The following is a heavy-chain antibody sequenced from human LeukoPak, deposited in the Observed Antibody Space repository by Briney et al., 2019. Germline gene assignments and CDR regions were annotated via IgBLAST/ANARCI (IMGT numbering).Heavy chain of an antibody. CDR2: INHSGST. CDR3: ASRLMVRGVIRRKTPFDP. V-gene: IGHV4-34*01. CDR1: GGSFSGYY. D-gene: IGHD3-10*01. J-gene: IGHJ5*02. Sequence: SETLSLTCAVYGGSFSGYYWSWIRQPPGKGLEWIGEINHSGSTNYNPSLKSRVTISVDTSKNQFSLKLSSVTAADTAVYYCASRLMVRGVIRRKTPFDPWGQGTLVTVSS.